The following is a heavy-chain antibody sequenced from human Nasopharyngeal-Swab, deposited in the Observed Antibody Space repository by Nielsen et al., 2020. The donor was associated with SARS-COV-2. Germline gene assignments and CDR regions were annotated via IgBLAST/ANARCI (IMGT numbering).Heavy chain of an antibody. CDR1: GFTFDDYA. J-gene: IGHJ5*02. V-gene: IGHV3-9*03. D-gene: IGHD3-10*01. CDR3: AKHGLLWFGELSRWFDP. CDR2: ISWDSGNI. Sequence: SLKISCAASGFTFDDYAIHWVRQAPGRGLEWVSGISWDSGNIGYVDSVKGRFTISRDNAKNTLYLQMNSLRAEDMAVYYCAKHGLLWFGELSRWFDPWGQGTLVTVSS.